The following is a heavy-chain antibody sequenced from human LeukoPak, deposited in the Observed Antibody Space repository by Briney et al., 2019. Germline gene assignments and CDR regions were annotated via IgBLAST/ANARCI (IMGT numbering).Heavy chain of an antibody. Sequence: LGESLKISCKGSGYSFTSNWIGWVRQKPGKGLEWMGIIYPGDSDTRYSPSCQGQVIISADKSINTAYLQWSSLKASDTAMYYCARLPMVRGVHPMDVWGQGTTVTVSS. CDR1: GYSFTSNW. CDR3: ARLPMVRGVHPMDV. D-gene: IGHD3-10*01. J-gene: IGHJ6*02. CDR2: IYPGDSDT. V-gene: IGHV5-51*01.